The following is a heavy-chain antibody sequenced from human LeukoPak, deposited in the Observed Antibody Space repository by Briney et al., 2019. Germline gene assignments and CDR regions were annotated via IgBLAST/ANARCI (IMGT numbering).Heavy chain of an antibody. Sequence: GASVKVSCKAAGYTFTSYGISWGRQAPGQGREGRGWINAYNGNRNYAQKLQGRGTITTDTATSTAYIELRSLRSDDTAVYYCARARYCSGGSCYSGRWFDPWGQGTLVTASS. V-gene: IGHV1-18*01. J-gene: IGHJ5*02. D-gene: IGHD2-15*01. CDR2: INAYNGNR. CDR3: ARARYCSGGSCYSGRWFDP. CDR1: GYTFTSYG.